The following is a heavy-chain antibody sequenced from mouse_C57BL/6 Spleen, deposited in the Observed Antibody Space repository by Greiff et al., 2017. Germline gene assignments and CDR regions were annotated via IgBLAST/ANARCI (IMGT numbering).Heavy chain of an antibody. Sequence: EVMLVESGGGLVKPGGSLKLSCAASGFTFSSYAMSWVRQTPEKRLEWVATISDGGSYTYYPDNVKGRFTISRDNAKNNLYLQMSHLTSEDTAMYYCAREVLRGYYFDYWGQGTTLTVSS. V-gene: IGHV5-4*01. D-gene: IGHD1-1*01. CDR1: GFTFSSYA. J-gene: IGHJ2*01. CDR3: AREVLRGYYFDY. CDR2: ISDGGSYT.